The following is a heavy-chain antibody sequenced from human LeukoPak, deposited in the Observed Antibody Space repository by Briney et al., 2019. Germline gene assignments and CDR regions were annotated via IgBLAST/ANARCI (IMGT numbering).Heavy chain of an antibody. D-gene: IGHD6-19*01. CDR1: GYTFTSYY. CDR2: INPSGGST. V-gene: IGHV1-46*01. CDR3: AREPPEIAVAGTGDY. Sequence: ASVKVSCKASGYTFTSYYMHWVRQAPGQGLEWMGIINPSGGSTSYAQKFQGRVTMTRDMSTSTVYMELSSLRSEDTAVYYCAREPPEIAVAGTGDYWGQGTLVTVSS. J-gene: IGHJ4*02.